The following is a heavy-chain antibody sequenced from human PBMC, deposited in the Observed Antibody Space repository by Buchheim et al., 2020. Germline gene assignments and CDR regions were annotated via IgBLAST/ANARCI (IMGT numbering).Heavy chain of an antibody. CDR2: ISYDGSNK. Sequence: QVQLVESGGGVVQPGRSLRLSCAASGFTFSSYGIHWVRQAPGKGLEWVAVISYDGSNKYYADSVKGRFTISRDHSKNKLYLQMNSLRAEDTAVYYCAKDGYYGSGTYYYYYNMDVWGQGTT. D-gene: IGHD3-10*01. V-gene: IGHV3-30*18. CDR3: AKDGYYGSGTYYYYYNMDV. J-gene: IGHJ6*02. CDR1: GFTFSSYG.